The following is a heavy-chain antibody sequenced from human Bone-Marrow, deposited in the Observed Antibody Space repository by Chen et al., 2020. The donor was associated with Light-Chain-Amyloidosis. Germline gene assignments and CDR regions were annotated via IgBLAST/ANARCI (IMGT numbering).Heavy chain of an antibody. Sequence: QVQLQLSGPGLVKPSETLSLKCSVSGDSITSSTDYWGWIRQPPGKGLEYIASIYSSGSSYYKPSLKSRVTISVDTSKNQFSLRHTPATAADTAVYYCVRSRYSTGPFEVWGQGSLVTVSS. D-gene: IGHD3-16*02. V-gene: IGHV4-39*07. J-gene: IGHJ1*01. CDR2: IYSSGSS. CDR3: VRSRYSTGPFEV. CDR1: GDSITSSTDY.